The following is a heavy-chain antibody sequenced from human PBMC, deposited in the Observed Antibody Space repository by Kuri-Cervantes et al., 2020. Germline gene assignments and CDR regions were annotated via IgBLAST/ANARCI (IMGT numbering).Heavy chain of an antibody. J-gene: IGHJ4*02. CDR2: ISSSSSYI. CDR3: ARDRNVVVPAAAHFDY. V-gene: IGHV3-21*01. D-gene: IGHD2-2*01. CDR1: GFTFSSYS. Sequence: GESLKISCAASGFTFSSYSMNWVRQAPGKGLEWVSSISSSSSYIYYADSVKGRFTISRDNAKNSLYLQMNSLRAEDTAVYYCARDRNVVVPAAAHFDYWGQGTLVTVSS.